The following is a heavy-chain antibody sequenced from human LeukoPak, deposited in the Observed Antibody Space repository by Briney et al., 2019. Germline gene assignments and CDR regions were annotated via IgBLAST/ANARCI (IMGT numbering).Heavy chain of an antibody. Sequence: PGGSLRLSCAASGFTFSSYWMTWVRQAPGKGLEWVGRIKSKTDGGTTDYAAPVKGRFTISRDDSKNTLYLQMNSLKTEDTAVYYCTTEAYGSGSYYNDMIPFDYWGQGTLVTVSS. D-gene: IGHD3-10*01. CDR3: TTEAYGSGSYYNDMIPFDY. CDR1: GFTFSSYW. J-gene: IGHJ4*02. V-gene: IGHV3-15*01. CDR2: IKSKTDGGTT.